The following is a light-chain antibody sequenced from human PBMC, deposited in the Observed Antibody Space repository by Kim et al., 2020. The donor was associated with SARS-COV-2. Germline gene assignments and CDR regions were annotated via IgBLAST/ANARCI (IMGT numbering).Light chain of an antibody. CDR3: QQYDVWPRP. J-gene: IGKJ1*01. CDR2: GAA. Sequence: VSPGDRATHYCRASQSVGRHLAWYQKKPGQAPRLLIHGAATRATGIPDRFGGSGSGTEFTLTISSLQSEDVAVYYCQQYDVWPRPFGQGTKVDIK. V-gene: IGKV3-15*01. CDR1: QSVGRH.